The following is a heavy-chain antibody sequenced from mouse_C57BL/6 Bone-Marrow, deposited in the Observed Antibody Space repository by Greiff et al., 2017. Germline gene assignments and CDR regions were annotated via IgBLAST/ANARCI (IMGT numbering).Heavy chain of an antibody. Sequence: EVMLVESGGGLVQPGESLKLSCESNEYEFPSHDMSWVRQTPEKRLEWVAYISSGGDYIYYADTVKGRFTISRDNARNTLYLQMSSLKSEDTAMYYCTRDYLFAYWGQGTLVTVSA. CDR2: ISSGGDYI. CDR3: TRDYLFAY. V-gene: IGHV5-9-1*02. J-gene: IGHJ3*01. D-gene: IGHD5-5*01. CDR1: EYEFPSHD.